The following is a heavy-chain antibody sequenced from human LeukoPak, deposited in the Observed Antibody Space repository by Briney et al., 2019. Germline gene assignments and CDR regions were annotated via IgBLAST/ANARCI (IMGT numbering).Heavy chain of an antibody. D-gene: IGHD5-18*01. CDR3: VREVRYRYGYWFDP. CDR2: ISYDGSDK. CDR1: RFTFSNYV. J-gene: IGHJ5*02. Sequence: PGGSLRLSCAASRFTFSNYVMHWVRQAPGKGLEWVAVISYDGSDKYYADSVKGRFTISRDNSKNTLYLQMNSLRVEDTSVYYCVREVRYRYGYWFDPWGQGTLVTVSS. V-gene: IGHV3-30*03.